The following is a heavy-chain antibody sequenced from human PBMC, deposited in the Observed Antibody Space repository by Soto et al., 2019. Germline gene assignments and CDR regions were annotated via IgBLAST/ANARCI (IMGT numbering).Heavy chain of an antibody. CDR1: GGTFSSYA. CDR2: IIPIFGTA. V-gene: IGHV1-69*13. CDR3: ATGYCSGVCCYQKKHYYNCCMEV. D-gene: IGHD2-15*01. Sequence: SVKVSFKASGGTFSSYAISWVRQAPGQGLEGMGGIIPIFGTANYAQKYQGRVTITADESTCTAYMELSSLRSEDSALYYCATGYCSGVCCYQKKHYYNCCMEVWGQGSTGSGSS. J-gene: IGHJ6*02.